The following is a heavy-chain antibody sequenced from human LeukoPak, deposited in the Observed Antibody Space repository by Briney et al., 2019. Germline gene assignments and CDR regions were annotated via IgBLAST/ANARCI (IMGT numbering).Heavy chain of an antibody. D-gene: IGHD3-3*01. Sequence: AASVKVSCKTSGYSFTSYGISWVRQAPGQGLEWMGWINTDNSNTYYAQRFQGRVTMTTDTSTGTAFLELRSLKSDDTAVYYCARHGGGYYFLVYWGLGTLVTVSS. CDR2: INTDNSNT. V-gene: IGHV1-18*01. J-gene: IGHJ4*02. CDR3: ARHGGGYYFLVY. CDR1: GYSFTSYG.